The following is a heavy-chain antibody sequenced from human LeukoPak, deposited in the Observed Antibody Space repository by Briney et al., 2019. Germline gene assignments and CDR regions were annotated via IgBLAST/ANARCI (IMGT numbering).Heavy chain of an antibody. CDR3: AKEYCSSTSCYAYFDY. D-gene: IGHD2-2*01. J-gene: IGHJ4*02. V-gene: IGHV3-23*01. CDR2: ISGSGGST. CDR1: GFTFSSYA. Sequence: DPGGSLRLSCAASGFTFSSYAMSWVRQAPGKGLEWVSAISGSGGSTYYADSVKGRFTISRDNSKNTLYLQMNSLRAEDTAVYYCAKEYCSSTSCYAYFDYWGQGTLVTVSS.